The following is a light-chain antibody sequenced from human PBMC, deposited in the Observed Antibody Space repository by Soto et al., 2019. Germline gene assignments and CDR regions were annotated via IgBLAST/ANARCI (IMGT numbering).Light chain of an antibody. CDR3: HQYYRAPLT. J-gene: IGKJ4*01. Sequence: DIVMTQSPDSLAVSLGERATINCKSSQSVLYNSNNKNYLALYQQKPGQPPKLLIYWASTRESGVPDRFSGSGSGADFTLTISSLQAEDVAVYYCHQYYRAPLTFGGGTKVEIK. CDR2: WAS. CDR1: QSVLYNSNNKNY. V-gene: IGKV4-1*01.